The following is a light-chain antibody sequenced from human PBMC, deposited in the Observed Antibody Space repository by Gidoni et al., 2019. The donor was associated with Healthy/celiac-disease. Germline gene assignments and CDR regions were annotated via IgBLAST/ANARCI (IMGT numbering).Light chain of an antibody. CDR2: AAS. V-gene: IGKV1-39*01. CDR1: PGISSY. J-gene: IGKJ2*01. Sequence: DIQMTQSPSSLSASVGDRVTITCRASPGISSYLNWYQQKPGKAPKLLIYAASSLQSGVPSRFSGSGAGTDFTLTISSLQPEDFATYYCQQSYRTPRTFGQGTKLEIK. CDR3: QQSYRTPRT.